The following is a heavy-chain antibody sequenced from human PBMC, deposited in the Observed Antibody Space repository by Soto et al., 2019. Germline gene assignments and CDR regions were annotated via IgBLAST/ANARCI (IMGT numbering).Heavy chain of an antibody. J-gene: IGHJ4*02. CDR2: INHSGST. CDR1: GGSFSGYY. V-gene: IGHV4-34*01. D-gene: IGHD6-19*01. Sequence: QVQLQQWGAGLLKPSETLSLTCAVYGGSFSGYYWSWIRQPPGKGLEWIGEINHSGSTNYNPSLKRRVTISVDTSKNQFSLKLSSVTAADTAVYYCATREQWLRGFDYWGQGTLVTVSS. CDR3: ATREQWLRGFDY.